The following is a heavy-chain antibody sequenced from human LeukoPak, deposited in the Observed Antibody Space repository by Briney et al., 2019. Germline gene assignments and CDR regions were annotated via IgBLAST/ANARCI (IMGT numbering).Heavy chain of an antibody. CDR3: ARGEGIAAAGTPWAFDY. Sequence: SETLSLTCTVSGGSISSYYWSWIRQPPGKGLEWFGYIYYSGSTNYNPSLKSRVTISVDTSKNQFSLKLSSVTAADTAVYYCARGEGIAAAGTPWAFDYWGQGTLVTVSS. D-gene: IGHD6-13*01. J-gene: IGHJ4*02. CDR2: IYYSGST. V-gene: IGHV4-59*01. CDR1: GGSISSYY.